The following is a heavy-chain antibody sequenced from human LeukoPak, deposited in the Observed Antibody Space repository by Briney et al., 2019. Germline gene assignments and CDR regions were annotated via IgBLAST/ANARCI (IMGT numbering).Heavy chain of an antibody. J-gene: IGHJ5*01. Sequence: SETLSLTCSVSGVSISSYYWTWIRQPAGKGLEWIGRISTSGSTNYNPSLKSRVTMSLDTSKNQLSLKLNSVTAADTAVYYCAREADSWGQGTLVTVSS. CDR2: ISTSGST. V-gene: IGHV4-4*07. CDR1: GVSISSYY. CDR3: AREADS.